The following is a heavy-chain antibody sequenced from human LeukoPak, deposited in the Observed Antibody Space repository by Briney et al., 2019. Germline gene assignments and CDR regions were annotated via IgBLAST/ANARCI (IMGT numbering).Heavy chain of an antibody. J-gene: IGHJ4*02. CDR3: ARGFIAAPPGAY. Sequence: PSETLSLTCAVYGGSFSGYYWSWIRQPPGKGLEWIGEINHSGSTNYNPSLKSRVTISVDTSKNQFSLKLSSVTAADTAVYYCARGFIAAPPGAYWGQGTLVTVSS. V-gene: IGHV4-34*01. D-gene: IGHD6-6*01. CDR1: GGSFSGYY. CDR2: INHSGST.